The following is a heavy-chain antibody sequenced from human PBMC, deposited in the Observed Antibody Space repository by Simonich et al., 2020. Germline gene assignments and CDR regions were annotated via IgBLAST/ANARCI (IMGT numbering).Heavy chain of an antibody. CDR3: ARGGLGHWYFDL. D-gene: IGHD6-25*01. CDR2: DTPNSGGT. CDR1: GYTFTGYY. J-gene: IGHJ2*01. Sequence: QVQLVQSGAEVKKPGASVKVSCKASGYTFTGYYMHWVGQAPGQGLVCVGWDTPNSGGTNYAPKFQGSVTLTRDTSLSTAYMELSRLRSDDTAVYYCARGGLGHWYFDLWGRGTLVTVSS. V-gene: IGHV1-2*02.